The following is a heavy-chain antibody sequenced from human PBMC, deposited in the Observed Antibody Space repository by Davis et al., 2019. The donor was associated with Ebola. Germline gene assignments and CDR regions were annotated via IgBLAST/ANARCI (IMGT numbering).Heavy chain of an antibody. CDR3: ARQNGDSRFYYYYGMDV. CDR1: GGSISSYY. Sequence: MPGGSLRLSCTVSGGSISSYYWSWIRQSPGKGLEWIGEISHTGDTNYNPSLKSRVTISVDTSKNQFSLKLSSVTAADTAVCYCARQNGDSRFYYYYGMDVWGRGTTVTVSS. V-gene: IGHV4-59*01. D-gene: IGHD4-17*01. CDR2: ISHTGDT. J-gene: IGHJ6*02.